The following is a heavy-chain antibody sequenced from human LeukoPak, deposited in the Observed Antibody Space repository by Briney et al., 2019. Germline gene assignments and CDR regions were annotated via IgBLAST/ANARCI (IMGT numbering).Heavy chain of an antibody. J-gene: IGHJ6*03. D-gene: IGHD6-19*01. CDR2: IKQDGSEK. V-gene: IGHV3-7*01. Sequence: GGSLRLSCAASGFTFSSYWMSWVRQAPGKGLEWVANIKQDGSEKYYVDSVKGRFTISRDNAKNSLYLQMNSLRAEDTAVYYCARAEYSSGWYPSGGYYYMDVWGKGTTVTVSS. CDR1: GFTFSSYW. CDR3: ARAEYSSGWYPSGGYYYMDV.